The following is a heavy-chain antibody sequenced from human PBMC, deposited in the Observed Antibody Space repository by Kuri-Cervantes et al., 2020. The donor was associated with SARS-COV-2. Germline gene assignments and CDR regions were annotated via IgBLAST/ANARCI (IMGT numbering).Heavy chain of an antibody. CDR2: INHSGST. CDR3: ARKAYYYDSREAFDI. Sequence: ESLKISCAVYGGSFSGYYWSWIRQPPGKGLEWIGEINHSGSTNYNPSLKSRVTISVDTSKNQFSLKLSSVTAADTAVYYCARKAYYYDSREAFDIWGQGTMVTVSS. D-gene: IGHD3-22*01. V-gene: IGHV4-34*01. J-gene: IGHJ3*02. CDR1: GGSFSGYY.